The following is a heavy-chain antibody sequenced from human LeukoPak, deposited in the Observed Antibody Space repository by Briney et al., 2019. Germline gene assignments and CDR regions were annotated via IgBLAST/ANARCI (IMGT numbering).Heavy chain of an antibody. CDR2: ISGSGGST. CDR1: GFTFSSYA. CDR3: AKASVPDILNWFDP. J-gene: IGHJ5*02. Sequence: GGSLRLSCAASGFTFSSYAMSWVRQVPGKGLEWVSAISGSGGSTYYADSVKGRFTISRDNSKNTLYLQMNSLRAEDTAVYYCAKASVPDILNWFDPWGQGTLVTVSS. D-gene: IGHD2-15*01. V-gene: IGHV3-23*01.